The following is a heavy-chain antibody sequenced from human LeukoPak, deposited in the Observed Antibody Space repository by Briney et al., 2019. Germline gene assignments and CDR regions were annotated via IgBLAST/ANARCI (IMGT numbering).Heavy chain of an antibody. V-gene: IGHV1-18*01. CDR1: GYTFTSYG. CDR2: ISAYNGNT. Sequence: ASVKVSCKASGYTFTSYGISWVRLAPGQGLEWMGWISAYNGNTNYAQKLQGRVTMTTDTSTSTAYMELRSLRSDDTAVYYCARDYLAGSGPGEFDPWGQGTLVTVSS. J-gene: IGHJ5*02. D-gene: IGHD2-15*01. CDR3: ARDYLAGSGPGEFDP.